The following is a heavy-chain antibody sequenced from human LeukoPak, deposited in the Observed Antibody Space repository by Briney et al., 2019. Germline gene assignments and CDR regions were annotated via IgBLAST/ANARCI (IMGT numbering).Heavy chain of an antibody. CDR3: APSNSAPEY. J-gene: IGHJ4*02. V-gene: IGHV3-7*01. CDR2: IYKDGSEE. Sequence: GGSLRVSCSASGLTLSSRWVNWVRQAPGKGREWVAIIYKDGSEENYVDSARGRFTISRDNAWNLVYLQMNSLRVEDTAVYYCAPSNSAPEYWGQGTLVTVSS. D-gene: IGHD4-23*01. CDR1: GLTLSSRW.